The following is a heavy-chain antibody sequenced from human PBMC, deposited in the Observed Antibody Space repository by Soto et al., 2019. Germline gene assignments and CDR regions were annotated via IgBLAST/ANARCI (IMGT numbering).Heavy chain of an antibody. V-gene: IGHV3-23*01. D-gene: IGHD2-15*01. CDR2: ISGSGGST. CDR3: AKDRGRYCSGGSCPSSVY. Sequence: GGSLRLSCAASGFTFSSYAMSWVRQAPGKGLEWVSAISGSGGSTSYADSVKGRFTISRDNSKNTLYLQMNSLRAEDTALYYCAKDRGRYCSGGSCPSSVYWGQGTLVTVSS. CDR1: GFTFSSYA. J-gene: IGHJ4*02.